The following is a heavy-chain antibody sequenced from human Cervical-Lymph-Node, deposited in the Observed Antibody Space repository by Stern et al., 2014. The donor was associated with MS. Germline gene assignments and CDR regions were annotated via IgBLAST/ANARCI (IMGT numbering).Heavy chain of an antibody. CDR2: LSGSSSNI. CDR3: ARDDMPMYGDNDAFDI. Sequence: VQLVESGGGLVQPGGSLRLSCAASGFTFSSYGMNWVRQAPGKGLEWVSYLSGSSSNIYYVDSVKGRFTISRDNAKNSLYLHMNSLRGEDTAVYYCARDDMPMYGDNDAFDIWGQGTVVTVSS. CDR1: GFTFSSYG. D-gene: IGHD4-17*01. V-gene: IGHV3-48*01. J-gene: IGHJ3*02.